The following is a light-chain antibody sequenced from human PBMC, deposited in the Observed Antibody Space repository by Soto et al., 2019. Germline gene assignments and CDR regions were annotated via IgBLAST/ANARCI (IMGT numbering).Light chain of an antibody. CDR1: TSDVGAYNY. CDR2: EVS. J-gene: IGLJ1*01. Sequence: QSALTQPASVSGSPGQSITISCTGTTSDVGAYNYVSWYQHHPGKAPKLLIFEVSSRPSGISYRFFGSKSGNTASLTISGLQAADEADYYCSSYSSNRIYVFGSGTKVTVL. V-gene: IGLV2-14*01. CDR3: SSYSSNRIYV.